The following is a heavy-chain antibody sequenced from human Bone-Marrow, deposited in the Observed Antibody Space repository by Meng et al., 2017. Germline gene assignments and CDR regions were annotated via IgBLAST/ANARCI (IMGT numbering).Heavy chain of an antibody. V-gene: IGHV3-74*01. J-gene: IGHJ4*02. Sequence: EVHLVESGGALVQPGGSLRLSCTASGFTFSSYWMHWVRQAPGKGPVWVSRINTDGSSTDYADSVKGRFTISRDNAKNTLYLQMNSLRAEDTAMYYCARFTPFDYWGQGTLVTVPS. CDR1: GFTFSSYW. CDR3: ARFTPFDY. CDR2: INTDGSST.